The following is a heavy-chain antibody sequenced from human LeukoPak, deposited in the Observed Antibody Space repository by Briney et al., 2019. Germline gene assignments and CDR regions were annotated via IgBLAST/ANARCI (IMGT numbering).Heavy chain of an antibody. D-gene: IGHD3-10*01. CDR1: GFTFSNYY. V-gene: IGHV3-30*18. CDR2: ISYDGSNK. CDR3: AKGVWFGELSNGMDV. J-gene: IGHJ6*02. Sequence: GGSLRLSCAASGFTFSNYYMHWVRQAPGKGLEWVAVISYDGSNKYYADSVKGRFTISRDNSKNTLYLQMNSLRAEDTAVYYCAKGVWFGELSNGMDVWGQGTTVTVSS.